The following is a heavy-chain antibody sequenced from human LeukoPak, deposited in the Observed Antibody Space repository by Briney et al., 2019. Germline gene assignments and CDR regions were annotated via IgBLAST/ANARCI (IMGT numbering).Heavy chain of an antibody. CDR3: ASARDGYNWSY. CDR1: GGSISSGSYY. D-gene: IGHD5-24*01. CDR2: IYTSGST. Sequence: SQTLSLTCTVSGGSISSGSYYWSWIRQPAWKGLEWIGRIYTSGSTNYNPSLKSRVTISVDTSKNQFSLKLSSVTAADTAVYYCASARDGYNWSYWGQGTLVTVSS. V-gene: IGHV4-61*02. J-gene: IGHJ4*02.